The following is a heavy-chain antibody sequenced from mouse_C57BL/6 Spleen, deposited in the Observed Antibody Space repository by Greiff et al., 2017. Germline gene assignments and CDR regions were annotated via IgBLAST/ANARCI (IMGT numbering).Heavy chain of an antibody. D-gene: IGHD2-1*01. CDR2: IHPISGNT. J-gene: IGHJ2*01. CDR3: ERGGNYGGEFDY. Sequence: QVQLQQPGAELVKPGASVKLSCKASGYTFTSYGIRWVKQRPGQGLEWIGKIHPISGNTNYNQKFKGKATLTADKSSSTAYIKLRSLTSEDSAVYVCERGGNYGGEFDYWGQGTTLTVSS. V-gene: IGHV1-81*01. CDR1: GYTFTSYG.